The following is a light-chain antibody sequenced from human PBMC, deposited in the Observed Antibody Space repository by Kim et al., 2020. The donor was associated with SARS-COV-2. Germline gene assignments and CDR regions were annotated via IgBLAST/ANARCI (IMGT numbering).Light chain of an antibody. CDR1: NIGSKS. Sequence: SYVLTQPPSLSVAPGKTARITCVGNNIGSKSVHWYRQKTGQAPVVVMCFDSDRPSGIPERFSGSNSGNTATLTISGVEAGDEADYYCQVWDTSSDHHYVFGTGTKVTVL. CDR2: FDS. J-gene: IGLJ1*01. CDR3: QVWDTSSDHHYV. V-gene: IGLV3-21*04.